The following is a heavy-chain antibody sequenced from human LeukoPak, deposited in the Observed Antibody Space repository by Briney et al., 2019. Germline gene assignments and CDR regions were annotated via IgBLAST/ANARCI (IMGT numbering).Heavy chain of an antibody. D-gene: IGHD2-2*01. CDR1: GGSISSYY. CDR2: IYYSGST. CDR3: ARDSSSYYFDY. Sequence: SETLCPTCTVSGGSISSYYWSWIRQPPGKGLEWIGSIYYSGSTYYNPSLKSRVTISVDTSKNQFSLKLSSVTAADTAVYYCARDSSSYYFDYWGQGTLVTVSS. V-gene: IGHV4-59*12. J-gene: IGHJ4*02.